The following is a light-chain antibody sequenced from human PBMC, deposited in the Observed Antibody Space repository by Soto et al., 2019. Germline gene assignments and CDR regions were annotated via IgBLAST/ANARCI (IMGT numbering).Light chain of an antibody. V-gene: IGKV1-39*01. CDR2: SAS. J-gene: IGKJ1*01. CDR1: QRVGSY. Sequence: DIQMTQSPSSLSASVGDRVTITCRASQRVGSYLNWYQQKPGKAPTLLIYSASELQSGVSSRFSGCGSGSDFTLTIRNLQPEDFAVYYCQQSHNTPLTCGQGTKVEI. CDR3: QQSHNTPLT.